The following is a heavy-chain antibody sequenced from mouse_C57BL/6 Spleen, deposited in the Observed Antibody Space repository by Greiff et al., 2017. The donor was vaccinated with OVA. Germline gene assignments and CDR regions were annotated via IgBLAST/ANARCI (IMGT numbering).Heavy chain of an antibody. CDR1: GFSLTSYG. J-gene: IGHJ2*01. Sequence: VQLQQSGPGLVQPSQSLSITCTVSGFSLTSYGVHWVRQSPGKGLEWLGVIWSGGSTDYNAAFISRLSISKDNSKSQVFFKMNSLQADDTARYYCARNSRSNSDFDYWGQGTTLTVSS. CDR3: ARNSRSNSDFDY. CDR2: IWSGGST. V-gene: IGHV2-2*01. D-gene: IGHD2-5*01.